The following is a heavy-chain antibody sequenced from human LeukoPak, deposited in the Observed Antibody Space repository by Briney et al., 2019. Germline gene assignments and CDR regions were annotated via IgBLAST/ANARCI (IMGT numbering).Heavy chain of an antibody. CDR1: GYIFSNYG. J-gene: IGHJ4*02. V-gene: IGHV1-18*01. CDR2: ISAYNRNI. Sequence: ASVKVSCKASGYIFSNYGIGWVRQAPGQGLEWMGWISAYNRNINYAQKFQGRVTMSTDTSTSTVYMELRSLRSDETAVYYCARRTTWYADYWGQGTLVTVSS. CDR3: ARRTTWYADY. D-gene: IGHD2/OR15-2a*01.